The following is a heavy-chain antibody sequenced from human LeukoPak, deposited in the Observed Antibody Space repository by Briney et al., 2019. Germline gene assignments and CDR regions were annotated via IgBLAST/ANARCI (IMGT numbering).Heavy chain of an antibody. CDR3: ARDPPDRFMDIAAESLNDY. CDR1: GFTFSSYA. V-gene: IGHV3-21*01. D-gene: IGHD5-12*01. Sequence: PGGSLRLSCAASGFTFSSYAMNWVRQAPGKGLEWVSSISSSSSYIYYADSVKGRFTISRDNAKNSLYLQMNSLRAEDTAVYYCARDPPDRFMDIAAESLNDYWGQGTLVTVSS. J-gene: IGHJ4*02. CDR2: ISSSSSYI.